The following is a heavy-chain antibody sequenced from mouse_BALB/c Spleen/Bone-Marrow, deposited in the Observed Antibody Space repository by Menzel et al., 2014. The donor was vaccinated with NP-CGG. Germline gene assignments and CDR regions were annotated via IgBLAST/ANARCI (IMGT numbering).Heavy chain of an antibody. CDR2: INPYNGGT. J-gene: IGHJ2*01. Sequence: VQLQQSGPELAKPGASMKISCKASGYSFTRYTMNWVQQSHGKNLEWIGLINPYNGGTSYNQKFKGKSTLTVDKSSSTAYMERLSLTSEDSAVYYCARGPYYGYYFDYWGQGTTLTVSS. V-gene: IGHV1-18*01. D-gene: IGHD2-10*01. CDR3: ARGPYYGYYFDY. CDR1: GYSFTRYT.